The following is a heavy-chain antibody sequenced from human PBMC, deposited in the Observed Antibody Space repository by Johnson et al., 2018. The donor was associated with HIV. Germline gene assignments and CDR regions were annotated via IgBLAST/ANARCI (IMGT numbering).Heavy chain of an antibody. CDR2: ISYDGSNK. Sequence: QVQLVESGGGVVQPGGSLRLSCAASGFTFSSYGMHWVRQAPGKGLEWVAVISYDGSNKYYADSVKGRFPISRDNSKNTLYLQMNSLRAEDTAVYYCARDRSRQLLLTSDAFDIWGQGTMVTVSS. J-gene: IGHJ3*02. CDR3: ARDRSRQLLLTSDAFDI. V-gene: IGHV3-30*19. D-gene: IGHD2-15*01. CDR1: GFTFSSYG.